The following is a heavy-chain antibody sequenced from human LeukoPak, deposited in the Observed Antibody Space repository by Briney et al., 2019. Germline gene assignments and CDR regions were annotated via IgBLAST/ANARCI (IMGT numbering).Heavy chain of an antibody. Sequence: PGGSLRLSCAASGFTFSDYYMSWICQAPGKGLEWVSYISSSGSTIYYADSVKGRFTISRDNAKNSLYLQMNSLRAEDTAVYYCARGIYSSSSAFEDYWGQGTLVTVSS. J-gene: IGHJ4*02. V-gene: IGHV3-11*01. CDR1: GFTFSDYY. CDR2: ISSSGSTI. D-gene: IGHD6-6*01. CDR3: ARGIYSSSSAFEDY.